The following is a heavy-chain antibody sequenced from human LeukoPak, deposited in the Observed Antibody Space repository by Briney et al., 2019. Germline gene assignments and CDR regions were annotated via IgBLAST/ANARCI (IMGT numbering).Heavy chain of an antibody. D-gene: IGHD6-13*01. J-gene: IGHJ4*02. V-gene: IGHV3-7*01. Sequence: GGSLRLSCVASGFTFSSFWMSWVRQAPGKGLEFVANIVQDGSVRNYVDSVKGRFIISRDNAKNSLYLQMDSLRAEDTAVYFCARDPGSSSFDYWGLGTPVTVSS. CDR1: GFTFSSFW. CDR3: ARDPGSSSFDY. CDR2: IVQDGSVR.